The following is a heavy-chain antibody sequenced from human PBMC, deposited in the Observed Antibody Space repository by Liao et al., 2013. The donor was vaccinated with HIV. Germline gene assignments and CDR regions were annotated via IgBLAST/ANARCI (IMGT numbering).Heavy chain of an antibody. CDR1: GGSIAGGSHY. D-gene: IGHD2/OR15-2a*01. V-gene: IGHV4-39*07. CDR3: ARGTASCYSNSCYLDS. Sequence: QLQLQESGPGLVRPSETLSLTCTVSGGSIAGGSHYWGWIRQPPGKGLEWIGSVYYSGTPYYTPSLASRVTISVDKSTNKISLNLRSTTAADTAMYYCARGTASCYSNSCYLDSWGQGVLVTVSS. J-gene: IGHJ4*02. CDR2: VYYSGTP.